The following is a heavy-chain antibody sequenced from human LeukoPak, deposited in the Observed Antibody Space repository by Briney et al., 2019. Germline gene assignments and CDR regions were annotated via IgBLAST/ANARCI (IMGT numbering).Heavy chain of an antibody. D-gene: IGHD3-22*01. CDR3: AKGYDSSGYSPSY. CDR1: GFTFSNYA. V-gene: IGHV3-23*01. J-gene: IGHJ4*02. CDR2: ISGSGGST. Sequence: GGSLRLSCAASGFTFSNYAMSWARQAPGKGPEWVSAISGSGGSTYYADPVKGRFTISRDNSKNTLYLQMNSLRAEDTAVYYCAKGYDSSGYSPSYWGQGTLVTVSS.